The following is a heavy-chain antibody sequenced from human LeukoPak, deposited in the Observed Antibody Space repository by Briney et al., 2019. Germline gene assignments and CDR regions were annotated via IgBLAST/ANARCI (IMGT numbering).Heavy chain of an antibody. CDR3: ARLVTTVTTFEASDGMDV. Sequence: SETLSLTCTVSGGSISSGGYYWSWIRQHPGKGLEWIGYIYYNGSTYYNPSLKSRVTISVDTSKNQFSLKLSSVTAADTAVYYCARLVTTVTTFEASDGMDVWGQGTTVTVSS. D-gene: IGHD4-17*01. V-gene: IGHV4-31*03. CDR2: IYYNGST. J-gene: IGHJ6*02. CDR1: GGSISSGGYY.